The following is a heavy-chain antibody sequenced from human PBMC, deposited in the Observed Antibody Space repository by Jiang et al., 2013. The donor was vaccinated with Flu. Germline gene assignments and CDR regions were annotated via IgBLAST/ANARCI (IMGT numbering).Heavy chain of an antibody. CDR2: IIPIFGTA. CDR1: GGTFSSYA. J-gene: IGHJ3*02. Sequence: KVSCKASGGTFSSYAISWVRQAPGRGLEWMGGIIPIFGTANYAQKFQGRVTITADESTSTAYMELSSLRSEDTAVYYCARDWSPMVRGGLDAFDIWGQGTMVTVSS. D-gene: IGHD3-10*01. CDR3: ARDWSPMVRGGLDAFDI. V-gene: IGHV1-69*01.